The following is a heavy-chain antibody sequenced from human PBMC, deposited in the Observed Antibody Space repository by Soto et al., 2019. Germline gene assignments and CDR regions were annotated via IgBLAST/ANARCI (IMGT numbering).Heavy chain of an antibody. CDR1: GGSISGYY. CDR2: IYYSWGS. D-gene: IGHD3-10*01. J-gene: IGHJ6*02. V-gene: IGHV4-59*08. Sequence: SETLSLTCTVSGGSISGYYWSWIRQPPGKGLEWIGYIYYSWGSSYNPSLQSRVAISLDTSKSQFSLKVTSVTATDTAVYYCARQGFGPLHGLVDVWVQGTTVTVSS. CDR3: ARQGFGPLHGLVDV.